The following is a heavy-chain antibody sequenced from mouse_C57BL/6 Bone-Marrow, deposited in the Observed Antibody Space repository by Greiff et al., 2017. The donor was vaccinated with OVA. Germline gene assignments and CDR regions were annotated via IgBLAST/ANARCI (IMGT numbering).Heavy chain of an antibody. D-gene: IGHD2-2*01. Sequence: EVQGVESGGGLVQPGGSLKLSCAASGFTFSDYYMYWVRQTPEKRLEWVAYISNGGGSTYYPDTVKGRFTISRDNAKNTLYLQMSRLKSEDTAMYYCARQVYGYDEGPYAMDYWGQGTSVTVSS. J-gene: IGHJ4*01. V-gene: IGHV5-12*01. CDR1: GFTFSDYY. CDR2: ISNGGGST. CDR3: ARQVYGYDEGPYAMDY.